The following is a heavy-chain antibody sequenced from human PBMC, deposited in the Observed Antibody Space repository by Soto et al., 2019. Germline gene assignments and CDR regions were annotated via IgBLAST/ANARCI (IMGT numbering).Heavy chain of an antibody. CDR2: ISASGGST. J-gene: IGHJ6*02. Sequence: EVQLLESGGGLVQPGGSLRLSCAASGFTFSTYAMRWVRQAPGKGLEWVSVISASGGSTFYADSVKGRFTVSRDNSRNTLYLQVISLRVEDTAVYYCAKDLRTSTNYNSGMDVWGQGTTVTVSS. CDR3: AKDLRTSTNYNSGMDV. CDR1: GFTFSTYA. V-gene: IGHV3-23*01.